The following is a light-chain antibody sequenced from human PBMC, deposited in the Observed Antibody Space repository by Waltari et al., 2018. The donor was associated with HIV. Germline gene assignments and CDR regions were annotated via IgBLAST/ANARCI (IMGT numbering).Light chain of an antibody. CDR2: DAS. V-gene: IGKV1-13*02. J-gene: IGKJ4*01. CDR3: QQFNLYPLT. Sequence: AIQLTQSPSSLSASVGDRIPFTCRTSQAITSSLAWYQQKPGKPPKLLILDASTLESGVPSRFSGSGSGTDFTLTISSLQPEDFATYYCQQFNLYPLTFGGGTKVEI. CDR1: QAITSS.